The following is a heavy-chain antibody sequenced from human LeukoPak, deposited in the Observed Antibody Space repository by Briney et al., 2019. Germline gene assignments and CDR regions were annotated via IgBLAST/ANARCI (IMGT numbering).Heavy chain of an antibody. Sequence: GGSLRLSCAASGFTFSSYEMNWLRQAPGKGLEWVSYISSSGSTIYYADSVKGRFTISRDNAKNSLYLQMNSLRPDDTAVYYCAKDSSDYYFDYWGQGTLVTVSS. CDR3: AKDSSDYYFDY. CDR1: GFTFSSYE. J-gene: IGHJ4*02. V-gene: IGHV3-48*03. D-gene: IGHD3-22*01. CDR2: ISSSGSTI.